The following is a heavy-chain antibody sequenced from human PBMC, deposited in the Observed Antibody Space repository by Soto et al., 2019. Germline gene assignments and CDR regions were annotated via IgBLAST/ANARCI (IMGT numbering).Heavy chain of an antibody. CDR1: GFTFSGYY. V-gene: IGHV3-11*06. Sequence: PGGSLRLSCAASGFTFSGYYMSWIRQAPGKGLEWVSYIVSSSSYTNYADSVKGRFTISRDNAKNSLYLEMNSLRAEDTAVYYCARLRASTWYMGGYLDYWGLGTLVTVSS. CDR3: ARLRASTWYMGGYLDY. D-gene: IGHD6-13*01. CDR2: IVSSSSYT. J-gene: IGHJ4*02.